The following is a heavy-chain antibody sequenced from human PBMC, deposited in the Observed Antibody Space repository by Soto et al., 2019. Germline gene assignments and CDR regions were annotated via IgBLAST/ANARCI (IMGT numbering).Heavy chain of an antibody. V-gene: IGHV4-34*01. D-gene: IGHD6-13*01. J-gene: IGHJ4*02. CDR3: ARGDRRPSSWYSDY. CDR1: GESFSGYY. CDR2: IHDSGST. Sequence: PSETLSLTCAVYGESFSGYYWSWIRQPPGKGLEWIGEIHDSGSTNYNPSLKSRLIISVDTSRNQFSLKLSSVTAADTAVYYCARGDRRPSSWYSDYWGQGTLVTVSS.